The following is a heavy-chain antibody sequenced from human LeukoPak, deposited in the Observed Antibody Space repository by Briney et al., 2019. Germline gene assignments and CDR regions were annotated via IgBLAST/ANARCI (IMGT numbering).Heavy chain of an antibody. CDR2: INPNSGGT. J-gene: IGHJ5*02. V-gene: IGHV1-2*02. CDR3: ARDSRPMITFGGVIVIYGFDP. CDR1: GYTFTGYY. Sequence: ASVKVSCKASGYTFTGYYMHWVRQAPGQGLEWMGWINPNSGGTNYAQKFQGRVTMTRDTSISTAYMELSRLRPDDTAVYYCARDSRPMITFGGVIVIYGFDPWGQGTLVTVSS. D-gene: IGHD3-16*02.